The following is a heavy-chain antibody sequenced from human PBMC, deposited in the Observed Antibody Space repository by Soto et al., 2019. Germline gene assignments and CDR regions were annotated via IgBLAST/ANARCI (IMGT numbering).Heavy chain of an antibody. CDR1: GGIFSSYA. V-gene: IGHV1-69*01. Sequence: QVQLVQSGAEVKKPGSSVKVSCKVSGGIFSSYAIGWVRQAPGQGLEWMAGIIPITGTTNHAQKFQGRVTVTADESTTTVYMELSSLTAEDTAVYYCAREYSSSSQYLHFDVWGRGTLVTVSS. J-gene: IGHJ2*01. CDR2: IIPITGTT. D-gene: IGHD6-6*01. CDR3: AREYSSSSQYLHFDV.